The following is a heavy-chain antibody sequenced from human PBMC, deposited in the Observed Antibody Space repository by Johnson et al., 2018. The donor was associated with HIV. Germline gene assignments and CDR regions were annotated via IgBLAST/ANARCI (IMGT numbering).Heavy chain of an antibody. CDR3: AREGGDYGDSITDDAFDI. CDR2: IKQDGSEK. D-gene: IGHD4-17*01. Sequence: EVQLMESGVGVVQPGGSLRLSCAASGFTFSHAWMTWVRQAPGKGLEWVANIKQDGSEKYYVDSVRGRFTISRDNAKNSVYLQMNNLRDEDTAVYYCAREGGDYGDSITDDAFDIWGQGTMVTVSS. CDR1: GFTFSHAW. V-gene: IGHV3-7*01. J-gene: IGHJ3*02.